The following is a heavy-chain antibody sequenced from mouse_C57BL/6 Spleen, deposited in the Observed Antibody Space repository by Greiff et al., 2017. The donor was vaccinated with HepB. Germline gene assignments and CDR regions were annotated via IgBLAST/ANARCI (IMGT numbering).Heavy chain of an antibody. CDR3: ASYEGDGNYFYFDY. J-gene: IGHJ2*01. CDR2: IYPRSGNT. D-gene: IGHD2-1*01. CDR1: GYTFTSYG. V-gene: IGHV1-81*01. Sequence: VQLQQSGAELARPGASVKLSCKASGYTFTSYGISWVKQRTGQGLEWIGEIYPRSGNTYYNEKFKGKATLTADKSSSTAYMELRSLTSEDSAVYFCASYEGDGNYFYFDYWGQGTTLTVSS.